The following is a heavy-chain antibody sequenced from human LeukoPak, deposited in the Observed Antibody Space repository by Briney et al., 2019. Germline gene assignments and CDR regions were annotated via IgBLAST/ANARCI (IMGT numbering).Heavy chain of an antibody. J-gene: IGHJ4*02. V-gene: IGHV1-69*01. CDR1: GGTFSSYA. CDR2: IIPIFGTA. D-gene: IGHD2-15*01. Sequence: SVKVSCKASGGTFSSYAISWVRQATGQGLEWMGGIIPIFGTANYAQKFQGRVTITADESTSTAYMELSSLRSEDTAVYYCARFGPGYCSGGSCHDYWGQGTLVTVSS. CDR3: ARFGPGYCSGGSCHDY.